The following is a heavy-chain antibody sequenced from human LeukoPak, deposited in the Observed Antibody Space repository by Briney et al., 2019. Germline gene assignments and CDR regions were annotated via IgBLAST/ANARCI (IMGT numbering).Heavy chain of an antibody. CDR1: GGSFSGYY. V-gene: IGHV4-34*01. J-gene: IGHJ4*02. CDR3: ARAIISSGCSDY. CDR2: INHSGST. D-gene: IGHD6-19*01. Sequence: SETLSLTCAVYGGSFSGYYWSWIRQPPGKGLEWIGDINHSGSTNYNPSLKSRVTISVDTSKNQFSLKLSSVTAADTAVYYCARAIISSGCSDYWGQGTLVTVSS.